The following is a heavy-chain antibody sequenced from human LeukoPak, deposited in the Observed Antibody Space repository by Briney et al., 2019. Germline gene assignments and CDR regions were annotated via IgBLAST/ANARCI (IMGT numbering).Heavy chain of an antibody. CDR1: GVSISSYY. V-gene: IGHV4-4*07. CDR3: ARVDSSGYYYSLDY. Sequence: SETLSLTCTVSGVSISSYYWRWIRQPAGKGLEWIGLIYTCGSTNYYPSLKSRVTMSVDTSKNQCSLKLSSGTAADTAVYYCARVDSSGYYYSLDYWGQGTLVTVSS. CDR2: IYTCGST. J-gene: IGHJ4*02. D-gene: IGHD3-22*01.